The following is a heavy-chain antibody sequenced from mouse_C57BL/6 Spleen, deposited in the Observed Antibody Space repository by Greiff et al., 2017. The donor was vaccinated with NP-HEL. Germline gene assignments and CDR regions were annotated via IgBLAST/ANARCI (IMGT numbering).Heavy chain of an antibody. J-gene: IGHJ2*01. V-gene: IGHV1-69*01. CDR2: IDPSDSYT. CDR3: ARRTTELRGFDY. D-gene: IGHD2-13*01. CDR1: GYTFTSSW. Sequence: QVQLQQPGAELVMPGASVKLSCKASGYTFTSSWMHWVKQRPGQGLEWIGAIDPSDSYTNYNQKFKGKSTLTVDKSSSTAYMHLSSLTSEDSAFYYCARRTTELRGFDYWGQGTTLTVSS.